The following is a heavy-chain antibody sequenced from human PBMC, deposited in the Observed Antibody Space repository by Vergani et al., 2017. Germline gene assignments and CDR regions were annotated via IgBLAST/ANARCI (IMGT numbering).Heavy chain of an antibody. CDR2: IGKDGINT. J-gene: IGHJ5*02. V-gene: IGHV3-30*02. Sequence: QVQLVESAGGVVQPGGSLRLSCAASGFTFSNFGMHWIRQAPGKGLEWLEYIGKDGINTRCRDGGRSRFTLSRHNSKDIPYMQMDGLRSEDTALYYCAKYVRACTDGLRDTWGTGPLVIVSS. D-gene: IGHD3-16*01. CDR1: GFTFSNFG. CDR3: AKYVRACTDGLRDT.